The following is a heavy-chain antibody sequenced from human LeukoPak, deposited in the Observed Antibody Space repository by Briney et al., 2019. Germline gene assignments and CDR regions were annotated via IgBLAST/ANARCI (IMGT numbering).Heavy chain of an antibody. V-gene: IGHV1-2*02. J-gene: IGHJ4*02. Sequence: ASVKASCKASGYTFTGFYMHWVRQAPGQGLKWMGWINPNSGGTNYAQKFQGRVTMTRDTSISTAYMELSRLRSDDTAVYYCARDNDSRDPPHFDYWGQGTLVTVSS. D-gene: IGHD3-16*01. CDR1: GYTFTGFY. CDR2: INPNSGGT. CDR3: ARDNDSRDPPHFDY.